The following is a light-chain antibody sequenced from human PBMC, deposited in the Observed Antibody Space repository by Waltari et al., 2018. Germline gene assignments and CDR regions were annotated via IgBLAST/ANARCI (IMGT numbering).Light chain of an antibody. CDR3: CSYAGSSTFLV. J-gene: IGLJ2*01. CDR2: EVS. CDR1: SSDVGSYNL. V-gene: IGLV2-23*02. Sequence: QSALTQPASVSGSPGQSITISCTGTSSDVGSYNLVSWYQQHPGKAPKLMIYEVSKRPSGVSNRFSGSKSGNTASLTISGLQAEDEADYYCCSYAGSSTFLVFGGGTKLTVL.